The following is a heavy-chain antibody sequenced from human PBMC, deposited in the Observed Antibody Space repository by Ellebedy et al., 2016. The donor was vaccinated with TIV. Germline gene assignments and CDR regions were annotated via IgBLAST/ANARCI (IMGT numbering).Heavy chain of an antibody. CDR1: GFTFSNYA. J-gene: IGHJ5*02. Sequence: GGSLRLSXEASGFTFSNYAMHWVRRAPGKGLEWVAVIWHDGSDYYYADSVKGRFTISRDNSNNTLHLQMNSLRPEDTAMYYCARDSGDTTTWWDNWFDPWGQGTLVTVSS. CDR3: ARDSGDTTTWWDNWFDP. V-gene: IGHV3-30*04. CDR2: IWHDGSDY. D-gene: IGHD2-8*02.